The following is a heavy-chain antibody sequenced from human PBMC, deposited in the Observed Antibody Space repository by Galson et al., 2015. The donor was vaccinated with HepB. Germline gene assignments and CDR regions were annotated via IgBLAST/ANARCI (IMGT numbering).Heavy chain of an antibody. Sequence: SLRLSCAASGFTFSSYAMSWVRQAPGKGLEWVSAISGSGGSTYYADSVKGRFTISRDNSKNTLYLQMNSLRAEDTAVYYCAKDQVRGVIIPSAFDYWGQGTLVTVSS. J-gene: IGHJ4*02. V-gene: IGHV3-23*01. CDR2: ISGSGGST. D-gene: IGHD3-10*01. CDR3: AKDQVRGVIIPSAFDY. CDR1: GFTFSSYA.